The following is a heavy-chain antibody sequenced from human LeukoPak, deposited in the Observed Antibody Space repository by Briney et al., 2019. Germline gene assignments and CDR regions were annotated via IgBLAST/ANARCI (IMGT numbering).Heavy chain of an antibody. CDR3: TRDPLYYYDGSGYYGASDY. D-gene: IGHD3-22*01. CDR1: GFTFGDYP. V-gene: IGHV3-49*04. CDR2: IGTKAYGGTA. Sequence: GGSLRLSCTASGFTFGDYPMSWVRQSPGKGLEWVGFIGTKAYGGTAEYAASVKDRFTISRDDAKSIAYLQMNSLKTEDTAVYYCTRDPLYYYDGSGYYGASDYWGQGTLVTVSS. J-gene: IGHJ4*02.